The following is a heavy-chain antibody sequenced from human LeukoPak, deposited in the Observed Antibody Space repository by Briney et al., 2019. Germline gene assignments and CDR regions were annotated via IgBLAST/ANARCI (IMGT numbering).Heavy chain of an antibody. D-gene: IGHD6-13*01. V-gene: IGHV4-39*07. CDR3: AREHSSSLDY. CDR1: GGSISSSSYY. CDR2: IYYSGST. Sequence: SETLSLTCTVSGGSISSSSYYWGWIRQPPGKGLEWIGSIYYSGSTYYNPSLKSRVTISVDTSKNQFSLKLSSVTAADTAVYYCAREHSSSLDYWGQGTLVTVSS. J-gene: IGHJ4*02.